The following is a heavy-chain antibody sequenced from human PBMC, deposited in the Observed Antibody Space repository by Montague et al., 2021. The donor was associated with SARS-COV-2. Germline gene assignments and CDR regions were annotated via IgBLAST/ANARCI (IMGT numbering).Heavy chain of an antibody. V-gene: IGHV4-39*07. Sequence: SETLSLTCTVSGRSIISTSSYWGWTRQPPGGGLEWIGSISHRENTFYNPSLKSPVTISVDTSKNQFSLKMISVTAVDTGIYYCVRVSWYYHGSGAFDYWGQGTLVTVSA. CDR1: GRSIISTSSY. D-gene: IGHD3-10*01. J-gene: IGHJ4*02. CDR2: ISHRENT. CDR3: VRVSWYYHGSGAFDY.